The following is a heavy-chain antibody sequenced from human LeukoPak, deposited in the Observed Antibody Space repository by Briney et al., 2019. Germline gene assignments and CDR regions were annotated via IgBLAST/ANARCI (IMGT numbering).Heavy chain of an antibody. V-gene: IGHV1-18*01. CDR2: ISAYNGNT. J-gene: IGHJ6*03. Sequence: ASVKVSCKASGYTFTSYGISWVRQAPGQGLEWMGWISAYNGNTNYAQKLQGRVTMTTDTSTSTAYMELRSLRSDDTAVYYCARGHCSSTSCQGTYYYYYMDVWGKGTTVTVSS. CDR3: ARGHCSSTSCQGTYYYYYMDV. D-gene: IGHD2-2*01. CDR1: GYTFTSYG.